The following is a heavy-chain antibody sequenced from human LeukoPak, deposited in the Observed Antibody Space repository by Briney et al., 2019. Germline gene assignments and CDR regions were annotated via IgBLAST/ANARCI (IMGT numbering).Heavy chain of an antibody. D-gene: IGHD2-2*01. CDR1: GFTFSDYY. CDR2: ISSSGSTI. V-gene: IGHV3-11*01. CDR3: ARVNQDIVVVPAAMCWFDP. J-gene: IGHJ5*02. Sequence: GGSLRLSCAASGFTFSDYYMSWIRQAPGKGLEWVSYISSSGSTIYYADSVKGRFTISRDNAKNSLYLQMNSLRAEDTAVYYCARVNQDIVVVPAAMCWFDPWGQGTLVTVPS.